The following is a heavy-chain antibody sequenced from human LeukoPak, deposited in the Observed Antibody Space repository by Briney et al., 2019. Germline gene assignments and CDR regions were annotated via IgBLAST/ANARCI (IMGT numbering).Heavy chain of an antibody. CDR1: GGSVSSYY. V-gene: IGHV4-59*08. D-gene: IGHD1-1*01. CDR3: ASSYLHYNWNDEVRFDY. J-gene: IGHJ4*02. Sequence: SETLSLTCTVSGGSVSSYYWSWIRQPPGKGLEWIGYIYYSGSTNYNPSLKSRVTISVDTSKNQFSLKLSSVTAADTAVYYCASSYLHYNWNDEVRFDYWGQGTLVTVSS. CDR2: IYYSGST.